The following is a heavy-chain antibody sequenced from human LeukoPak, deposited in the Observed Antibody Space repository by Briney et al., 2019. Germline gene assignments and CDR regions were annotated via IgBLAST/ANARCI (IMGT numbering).Heavy chain of an antibody. V-gene: IGHV4-59*01. CDR2: IYYSGST. CDR3: ARGDSSSWYRGSWFDP. Sequence: SETLSLTCTVSGGSTSSYYWSWIRQPPGKGLEWIGYIYYSGSTNYNPSLKSRVTISVDTSKNQFSLKLSSVTAADTAVYYCARGDSSSWYRGSWFDPWGQGTLVTVSS. CDR1: GGSTSSYY. D-gene: IGHD6-13*01. J-gene: IGHJ5*02.